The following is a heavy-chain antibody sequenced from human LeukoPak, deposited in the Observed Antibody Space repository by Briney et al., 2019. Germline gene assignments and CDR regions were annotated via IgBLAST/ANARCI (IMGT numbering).Heavy chain of an antibody. D-gene: IGHD3-22*01. CDR2: IRYDGSNK. J-gene: IGHJ3*02. CDR3: AKDRPYYYDSSGYPDAFDI. V-gene: IGHV3-30*02. CDR1: GFTFSSYG. Sequence: PGGSLRLSCAASGFTFSSYGMHWVRQAPGKGLEWVAFIRYDGSNKYYADSVKGRFTISRDNSKNTLYLQMNSLRAEDTAVYYCAKDRPYYYDSSGYPDAFDIWGQGTMVTVSS.